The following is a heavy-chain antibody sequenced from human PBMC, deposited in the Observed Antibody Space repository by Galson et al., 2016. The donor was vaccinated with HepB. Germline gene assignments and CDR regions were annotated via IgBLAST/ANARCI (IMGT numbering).Heavy chain of an antibody. V-gene: IGHV6-1*01. CDR3: ARAVMLGRGMDV. D-gene: IGHD3-10*01. CDR2: TFYRSTWEN. Sequence: CAISGDSVYNNGAAWVWIGQSPSRGLEWLGGTFYRSTWENHYAGSVKNRITISPDTSRNQFSLHLNSVTPEDTAVYYCARAVMLGRGMDVWGQGTTVTVSS. CDR1: GDSVYNNGAA. J-gene: IGHJ6*02.